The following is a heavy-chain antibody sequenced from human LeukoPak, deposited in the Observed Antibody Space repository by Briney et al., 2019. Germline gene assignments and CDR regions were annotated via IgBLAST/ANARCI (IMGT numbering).Heavy chain of an antibody. Sequence: ASVKVSCKASGYTFSSYGISWVRQAPGQGLEWMGWISAYNGNTNYAQKVQGRVTMTTDTSTSTAYMEVKSLRSDDTAVYYCARSGAYGYYYYYYYMDVWGKGTTVTVSS. CDR1: GYTFSSYG. CDR2: ISAYNGNT. CDR3: ARSGAYGYYYYYYYMDV. J-gene: IGHJ6*03. V-gene: IGHV1-18*01. D-gene: IGHD5-12*01.